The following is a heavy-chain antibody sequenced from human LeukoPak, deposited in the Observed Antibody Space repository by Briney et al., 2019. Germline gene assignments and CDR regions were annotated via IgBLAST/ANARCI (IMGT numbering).Heavy chain of an antibody. CDR2: ISGSGGST. CDR1: GFTFSSYA. CDR3: AKGTTTDRYFDY. D-gene: IGHD4-17*01. J-gene: IGHJ4*02. V-gene: IGHV3-23*01. Sequence: GGSLRLSCAASGFTFSSYAMSWVRQAPGKGLEWVSAISGSGGSTYYADSVKGRFSISRDNSKNAVYLQMNSLRAEDTAVYFCAKGTTTDRYFDYWGQGTLVTVSS.